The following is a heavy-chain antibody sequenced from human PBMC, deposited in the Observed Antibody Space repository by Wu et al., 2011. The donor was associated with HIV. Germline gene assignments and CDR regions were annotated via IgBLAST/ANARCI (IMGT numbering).Heavy chain of an antibody. Sequence: QVQLVQSGAEVKKPGASVKVSCKASGYAFTGYYIHWVRQAPGQGLEWMGWINPNNGGTNYAQKFQGRVTMTRDTSIGTAYMELSRLRSEDTAVYYCARDRDLDGYILEYYGMDVWGQGTTVTVSS. CDR3: ARDRDLDGYILEYYGMDV. D-gene: IGHD5-24*01. V-gene: IGHV1-2*02. CDR2: INPNNGGT. J-gene: IGHJ6*02. CDR1: GYAFTGYY.